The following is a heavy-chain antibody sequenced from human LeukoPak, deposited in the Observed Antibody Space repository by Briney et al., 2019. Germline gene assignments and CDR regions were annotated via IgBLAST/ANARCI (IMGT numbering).Heavy chain of an antibody. D-gene: IGHD4-23*01. CDR2: MNPNSGNT. V-gene: IGHV1-8*03. Sequence: GASVKVSCKASGYTFTSYDINWVRQATGQGLVWMGWMNPNSGNTGYAQKFQGRVTIIRNTSISTAYMELSSPRSEDTAVYYCARVTTVVERWFDPWGQGTLVTVSS. J-gene: IGHJ5*02. CDR3: ARVTTVVERWFDP. CDR1: GYTFTSYD.